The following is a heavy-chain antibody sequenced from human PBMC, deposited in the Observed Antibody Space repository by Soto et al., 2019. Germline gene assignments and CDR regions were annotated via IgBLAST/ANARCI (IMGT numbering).Heavy chain of an antibody. CDR1: GYTFTAYY. D-gene: IGHD3-10*01. CDR3: ARSSGSYSKCFDS. J-gene: IGHJ5*01. Sequence: ASVKVSCKTSGYTFTAYYMHWLRQAPGHGLEWLGWTSPRTGGAKYSHKFQGRVSMTRNTSITTAYMELTGLSTDDTAVSYCARSSGSYSKCFDSWGQGTLVTVSS. V-gene: IGHV1-2*02. CDR2: TSPRTGGA.